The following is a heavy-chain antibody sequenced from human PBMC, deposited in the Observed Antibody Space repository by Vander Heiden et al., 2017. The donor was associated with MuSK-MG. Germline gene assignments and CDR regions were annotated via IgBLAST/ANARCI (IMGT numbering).Heavy chain of an antibody. CDR2: IIPIVGTA. D-gene: IGHD2-15*01. CDR1: GAPFSSYA. CDR3: ARVVVVGVAARSGRPGWLDP. V-gene: IGHV1-69*01. J-gene: IGHJ5*02. Sequence: QVQLVQSWAAVQKPGSSVKVSCKASGAPFSSYAIRGGRQATGQGLEWMGGIIPIVGTANDAQKFQGRVTITADESTSTAYMELSSLRSEDTAVYYCARVVVVGVAARSGRPGWLDPWGQGTLVTVSS.